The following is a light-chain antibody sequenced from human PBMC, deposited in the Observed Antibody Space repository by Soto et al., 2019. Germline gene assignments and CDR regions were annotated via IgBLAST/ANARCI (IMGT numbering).Light chain of an antibody. J-gene: IGKJ2*01. V-gene: IGKV1-12*01. CDR3: QQANYFPYT. Sequence: DIQMTQSPSSVSASVGDTVNITCRASHVISNWLAWYQQRAGKAPKILIYAASRLQSGVTSRFSDSESGPDFTLTISGLQPEDVASYYCQQANYFPYTFRQGTKLEI. CDR1: HVISNW. CDR2: AAS.